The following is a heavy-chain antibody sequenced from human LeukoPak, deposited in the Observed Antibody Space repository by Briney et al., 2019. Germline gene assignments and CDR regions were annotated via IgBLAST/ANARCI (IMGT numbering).Heavy chain of an antibody. J-gene: IGHJ4*02. D-gene: IGHD6-19*01. CDR3: ATTSVAGTGFFDY. Sequence: GGSLRLSCTASGFTFSDYEMNWVRQATGKGLEWVAYISNSGSTINYADSVKGRFTISRDNSKNTLYLQMNSLRAEDTAVYYCATTSVAGTGFFDYWGQGTLVTVSS. V-gene: IGHV3-48*03. CDR2: ISNSGSTI. CDR1: GFTFSDYE.